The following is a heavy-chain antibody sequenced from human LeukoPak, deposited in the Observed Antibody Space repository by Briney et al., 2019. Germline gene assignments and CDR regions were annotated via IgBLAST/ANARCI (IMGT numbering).Heavy chain of an antibody. D-gene: IGHD1-26*01. Sequence: GGSLRLSCAASGFTFSSYSMNWVRQAPGKGLEWVSSISSSSSYIYYADSVKGRFTISRGNAKNSLYLQMNSLRAEDTAVYYCARGGGVVGAPPLADYWGQGTLVTVSS. CDR3: ARGGGVVGAPPLADY. V-gene: IGHV3-21*01. CDR1: GFTFSSYS. CDR2: ISSSSSYI. J-gene: IGHJ4*02.